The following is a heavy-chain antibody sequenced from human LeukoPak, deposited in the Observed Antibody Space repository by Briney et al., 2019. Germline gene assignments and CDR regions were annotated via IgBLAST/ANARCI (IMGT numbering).Heavy chain of an antibody. J-gene: IGHJ4*02. CDR2: ISASGGST. CDR3: AKDAWDIVVVVAANYFDY. Sequence: SGGSLRLSCAASGFTFSSYAMSWVRQAPGKGLEWVSAISASGGSTFYADSVKGRFTISRDNSKNTLYLQMNSLRAEDTAVYYCAKDAWDIVVVVAANYFDYWGQGTLVTVSS. V-gene: IGHV3-23*01. D-gene: IGHD2-15*01. CDR1: GFTFSSYA.